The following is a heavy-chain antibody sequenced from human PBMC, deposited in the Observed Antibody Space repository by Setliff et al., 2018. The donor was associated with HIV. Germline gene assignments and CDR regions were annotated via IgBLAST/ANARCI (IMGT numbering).Heavy chain of an antibody. D-gene: IGHD3-3*01. V-gene: IGHV4-34*01. CDR1: GGFISSYY. CDR2: IHHSGST. CDR3: ARICRNFWSGCVADS. Sequence: SETLSLTCTVSGGFISSYYWTWIRQPPGKGLEWIGEIHHSGSTNYNPSLKSRVTIFVDTSKNQLSLKAKSVTAADTAIYYCARICRNFWSGCVADSWGQGTLVTVSS. J-gene: IGHJ4*02.